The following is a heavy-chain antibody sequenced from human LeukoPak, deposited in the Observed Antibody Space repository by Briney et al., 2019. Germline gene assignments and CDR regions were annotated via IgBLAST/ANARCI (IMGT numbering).Heavy chain of an antibody. V-gene: IGHV3-74*01. D-gene: IGHD3-22*01. CDR2: INSDGSST. J-gene: IGHJ3*02. Sequence: GGSLRLSCAPSGFTFSSYWMHWVRQAPGKGLVWVSRINSDGSSTSYADSVKGRFTISRDNAKNTLYLQMNSLRAEDTAVYYCARGPHYYDKSVAFDIWGQGTMVTVSS. CDR1: GFTFSSYW. CDR3: ARGPHYYDKSVAFDI.